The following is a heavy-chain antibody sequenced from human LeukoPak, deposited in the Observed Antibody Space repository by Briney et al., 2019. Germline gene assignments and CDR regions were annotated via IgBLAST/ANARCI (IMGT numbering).Heavy chain of an antibody. CDR3: ARVALRGYCSGGSCSSGWFDP. CDR2: IYHSGST. D-gene: IGHD2-15*01. V-gene: IGHV4-30-2*01. CDR1: GGSISSGGYS. Sequence: SETLSLTCAVSGGSISSGGYSWSWIRQPPGKGLEWIGYIYHSGSTYYNPFLKSRVTISVDRSKNQFSLKLSSVTAADTAVYYCARVALRGYCSGGSCSSGWFDPWGQGTLVTVSS. J-gene: IGHJ5*02.